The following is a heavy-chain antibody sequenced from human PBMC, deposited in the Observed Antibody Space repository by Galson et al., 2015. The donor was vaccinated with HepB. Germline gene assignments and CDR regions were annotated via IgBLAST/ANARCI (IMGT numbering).Heavy chain of an antibody. V-gene: IGHV3-9*01. CDR1: GFTFDDYA. Sequence: SLRLSCAASGFTFDDYAMHWVRQAPGKGLEWVSGISWNSGSIGYADSVKGRFTISRDNAKNSLYLQMNSLRAEDTALYYCAKDISGVFKYGMDVWGQGTTVTVSS. CDR2: ISWNSGSI. J-gene: IGHJ6*02. D-gene: IGHD6-13*01. CDR3: AKDISGVFKYGMDV.